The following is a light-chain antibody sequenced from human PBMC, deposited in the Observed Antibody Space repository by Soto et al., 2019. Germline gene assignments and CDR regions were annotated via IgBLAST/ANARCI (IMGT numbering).Light chain of an antibody. CDR1: RRDVGGYNF. CDR2: EVS. J-gene: IGLJ2*01. V-gene: IGLV2-14*01. Sequence: QSALTHPASVSGSPGQSITVSCTGTRRDVGGYNFVSWYQHHPGKAPKLMIYEVSNRPSGVSNRFSASKSDNTASLTISGIQAEDEAHYYCSSYSSSSKVLVGGGTKLTVL. CDR3: SSYSSSSKVL.